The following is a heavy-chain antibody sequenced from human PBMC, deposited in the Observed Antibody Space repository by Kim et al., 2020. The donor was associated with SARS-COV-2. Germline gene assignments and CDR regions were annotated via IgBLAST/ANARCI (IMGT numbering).Heavy chain of an antibody. V-gene: IGHV4-39*01. CDR1: GGSISSSSYY. J-gene: IGHJ4*02. Sequence: SETLSLTCTVSGGSISSSSYYWGWIRQPPGKGLEWIGSIYYSGSTYYNPSLKSRVTISVDTSKNQFSLKLSSVTAADTAVYYCARLVSRTAFDYWGQGTLVTVSS. CDR2: IYYSGST. CDR3: ARLVSRTAFDY.